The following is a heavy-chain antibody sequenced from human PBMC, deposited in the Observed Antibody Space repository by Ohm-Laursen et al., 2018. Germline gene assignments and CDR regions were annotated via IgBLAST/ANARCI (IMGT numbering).Heavy chain of an antibody. D-gene: IGHD1/OR15-1a*01. CDR2: IYPSSGAT. J-gene: IGHJ4*02. CDR1: GYTFTSYY. V-gene: IGHV1-2*02. CDR3: VVPTAIIEHD. Sequence: GASVKVSCKVSGYTFTSYYMHWVRQAPGQGLEWMGWIYPSSGATRYAQIFQGRVTMTRDTSITTAYMELSRLISDDTAVYYCVVPTAIIEHDWGQGTLVTVSS.